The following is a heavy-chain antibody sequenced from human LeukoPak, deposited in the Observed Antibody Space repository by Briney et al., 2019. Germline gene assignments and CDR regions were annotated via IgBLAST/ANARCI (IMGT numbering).Heavy chain of an antibody. V-gene: IGHV4-34*01. J-gene: IGHJ2*01. CDR3: ARGTLNWYFDL. CDR1: GGSFSGYY. CDR2: INHSGST. Sequence: SETLSLTCAVYGGSFSGYYWSWIRQPPGKGLEWIGEINHSGSTNYNPSLKSRVTISVDTSKNQFSLKLSSVTAADTAVYYCARGTLNWYFDLWGRGTLVTVPS.